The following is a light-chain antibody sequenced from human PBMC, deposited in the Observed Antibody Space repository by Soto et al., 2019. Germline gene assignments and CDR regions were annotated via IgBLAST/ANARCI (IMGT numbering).Light chain of an antibody. CDR3: MQALQSPIT. V-gene: IGKV2-28*01. Sequence: DIVMTQSPLSLPVTPGGPASIPCRSSQSLLHSNGYNYLDWYLQKPGQSPQILIYLGSNRASGVPDRFSGSGSGTDFTLKISRVEAEDVGVYYCMQALQSPITFGQGTRMEIK. CDR2: LGS. CDR1: QSLLHSNGYNY. J-gene: IGKJ5*01.